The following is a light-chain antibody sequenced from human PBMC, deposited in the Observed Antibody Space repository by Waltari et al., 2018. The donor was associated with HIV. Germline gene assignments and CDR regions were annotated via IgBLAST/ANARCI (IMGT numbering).Light chain of an antibody. J-gene: IGKJ4*01. CDR1: QSVGNS. CDR2: DAS. Sequence: EIVLTQSPVTLSLSPGERATLSCRASQSVGNSLAWYQQKPVQTPRLLIYDASNRASGIPARFSGSGSGTDFTLTISSLEPGDFAVYYCQQRTDWLLTFGGGTNLEIK. V-gene: IGKV3-11*01. CDR3: QQRTDWLLT.